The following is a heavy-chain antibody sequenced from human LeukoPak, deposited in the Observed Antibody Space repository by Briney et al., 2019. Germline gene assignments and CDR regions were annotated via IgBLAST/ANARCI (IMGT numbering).Heavy chain of an antibody. Sequence: SETLSLTCTVSGASLRSSNSYWGWIRQPPGKGLEWIGSIYYSGSTYYNPSLKSRVTISIDTSKNQFSLRLSSVTAADTAVYYCARHPYDFWTSNDLVHWGRETLVTVSS. D-gene: IGHD3-3*01. V-gene: IGHV4-39*01. J-gene: IGHJ4*02. CDR1: GASLRSSNSY. CDR3: ARHPYDFWTSNDLVH. CDR2: IYYSGST.